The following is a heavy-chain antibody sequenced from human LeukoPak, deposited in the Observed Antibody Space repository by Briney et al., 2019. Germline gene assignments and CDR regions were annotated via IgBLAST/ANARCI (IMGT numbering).Heavy chain of an antibody. D-gene: IGHD5-12*01. Sequence: PGGSLRLSCAASGFTFSSYWMHWVRKAPGKGLVWVSRINSDGSSTSYADSVKGRFTISRDNAKNTLYLQMNSLRAEDTAVYYCARDTNSGYSGYEPLDYWGQGTLVTVSS. J-gene: IGHJ4*02. CDR1: GFTFSSYW. CDR2: INSDGSST. CDR3: ARDTNSGYSGYEPLDY. V-gene: IGHV3-74*01.